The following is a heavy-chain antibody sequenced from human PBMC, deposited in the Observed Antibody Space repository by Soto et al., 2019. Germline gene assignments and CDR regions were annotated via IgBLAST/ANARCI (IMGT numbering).Heavy chain of an antibody. CDR3: AKANSGYVFGQAPYYH. D-gene: IGHD2-15*01. V-gene: IGHV3-30*18. CDR2: TSYDGKSI. Sequence: GGSLRLSCAASGFPFSIYGMHWVRQAPGKGLESVAVTSYDGKSIYYVDSVKGRFTLSRDNPKNTMYLQMNSLRDEDTAVYFCAKANSGYVFGQAPYYHWGQGTLVTVSS. J-gene: IGHJ4*02. CDR1: GFPFSIYG.